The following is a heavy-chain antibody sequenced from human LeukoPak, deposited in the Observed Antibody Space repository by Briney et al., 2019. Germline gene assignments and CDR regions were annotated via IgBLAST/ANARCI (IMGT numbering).Heavy chain of an antibody. J-gene: IGHJ3*02. V-gene: IGHV4-59*08. Sequence: PSETLSLSCSVSGDSISRFFWTWIRQSPGKGLEWIGYVHSSGGADHIPSYSPSLKSRATISVETSRNQISLTLTSVTAADTAVYYCARRMPPLIHDSTDSPHAFDIWGPGTRVTVSS. D-gene: IGHD2-8*02. CDR1: GDSISRFF. CDR3: ARRMPPLIHDSTDSPHAFDI. CDR2: VHSSGGA.